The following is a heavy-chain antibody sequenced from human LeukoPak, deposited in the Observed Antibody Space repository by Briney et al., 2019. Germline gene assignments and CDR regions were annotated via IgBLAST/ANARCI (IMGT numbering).Heavy chain of an antibody. CDR3: ARSSDYYGGYFDY. Sequence: PSETLSLTCSVSAGSISSYDWSWVRQPPGKGLGWIGYIYYSGSTNYNPSLKSRVTISVDTSKNQFSLKLSSVTAADTAVYYCARSSDYYGGYFDYWGQGTLVTVSS. V-gene: IGHV4-59*01. J-gene: IGHJ4*02. D-gene: IGHD3-22*01. CDR2: IYYSGST. CDR1: AGSISSYD.